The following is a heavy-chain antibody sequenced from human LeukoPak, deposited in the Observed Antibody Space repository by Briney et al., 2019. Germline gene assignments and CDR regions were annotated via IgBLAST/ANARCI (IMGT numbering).Heavy chain of an antibody. CDR3: AKGKGYSSLYYFDY. Sequence: PGRSLRLSCAASGFTFDDYAMHWVRQAPGKGLEWVSGISGSGGSTYYADSVKGRFTISRDNSKNTLYLQMNSLRAEDTAVYYCAKGKGYSSLYYFDYWGQGTLVTVSS. CDR1: GFTFDDYA. CDR2: ISGSGGST. J-gene: IGHJ4*02. D-gene: IGHD6-13*01. V-gene: IGHV3-23*01.